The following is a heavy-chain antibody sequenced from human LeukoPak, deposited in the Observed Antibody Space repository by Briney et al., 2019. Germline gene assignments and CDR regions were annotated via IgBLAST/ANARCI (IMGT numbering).Heavy chain of an antibody. D-gene: IGHD5-18*01. CDR2: IIPIFGTA. V-gene: IGHV1-69*05. CDR1: GGTFSSYA. CDR3: ARVNVEYSYGPPYYYYYMDV. Sequence: SVKVSCKASGGTFSSYAISWVRQAPGQGLEWMGGIIPIFGTANCAQKFQGRVTITTDESTSTAYMELSSLRSEDTAVYYCARVNVEYSYGPPYYYYYMDVWGKGTTVTVSS. J-gene: IGHJ6*03.